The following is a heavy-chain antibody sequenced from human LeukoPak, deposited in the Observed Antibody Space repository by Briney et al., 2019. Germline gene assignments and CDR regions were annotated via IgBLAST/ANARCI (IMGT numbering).Heavy chain of an antibody. CDR2: INPAGGST. Sequence: GASVKVSCKASGYXFTNYYMHWVRQAPGQGLEWMGIINPAGGSTGYAQKFQGRVTMTRDTSTSTVYMELSSLRSEDTAVYYCARYNGDLTGGFDYWGQGTLVTVSS. V-gene: IGHV1-46*01. J-gene: IGHJ4*02. D-gene: IGHD4-17*01. CDR3: ARYNGDLTGGFDY. CDR1: GYXFTNYY.